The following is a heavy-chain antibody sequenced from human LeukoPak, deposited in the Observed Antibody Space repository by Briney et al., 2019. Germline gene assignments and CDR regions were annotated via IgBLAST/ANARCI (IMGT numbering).Heavy chain of an antibody. CDR3: ATDRLCSGGSCYDY. CDR1: GYTLTELS. V-gene: IGHV1-24*01. J-gene: IGHJ4*02. CDR2: FDPEDGET. D-gene: IGHD2-15*01. Sequence: GASVKVSCKVSGYTLTELSMHWVRQAPGKGLEWMGGFDPEDGETIYAQKFQGRVTMTEDTSTDTAHMELSSLRSEDTAVYYCATDRLCSGGSCYDYWGQGTLVTVSS.